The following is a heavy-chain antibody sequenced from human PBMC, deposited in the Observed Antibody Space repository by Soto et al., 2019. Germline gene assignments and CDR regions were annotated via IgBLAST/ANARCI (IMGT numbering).Heavy chain of an antibody. V-gene: IGHV4-34*01. CDR2: INHSGRV. CDR1: GGSFSGHS. Sequence: SETLSLTCAVYGGSFSGHSWTWIRQSPGKGLEWIGDINHSGRVNYSPSLKSRVTISLDTSKNQFSLTLSAVTAADTAMYYCSTRAYDTNGYYRFDPWGQGTLVPVSS. D-gene: IGHD3-22*01. CDR3: STRAYDTNGYYRFDP. J-gene: IGHJ5*01.